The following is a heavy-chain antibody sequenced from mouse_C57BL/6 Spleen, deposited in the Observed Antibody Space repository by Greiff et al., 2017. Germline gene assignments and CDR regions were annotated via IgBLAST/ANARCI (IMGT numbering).Heavy chain of an antibody. CDR1: GYTFTSYW. J-gene: IGHJ3*01. V-gene: IGHV1-69*01. CDR2: IDPSDSYT. Sequence: QVQLQQPGAELVMPGASVKLSCKASGYTFTSYWMHWVKQRPGQGLEWIGEIDPSDSYTNYNQKFKGKSTLTVDKSSSTAYMQLSSLTSEDSAVYYCARWGKKGSYWGQGTLVTVSA. D-gene: IGHD2-1*01. CDR3: ARWGKKGSY.